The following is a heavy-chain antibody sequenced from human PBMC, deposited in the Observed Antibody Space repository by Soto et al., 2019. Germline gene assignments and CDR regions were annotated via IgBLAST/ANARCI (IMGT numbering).Heavy chain of an antibody. V-gene: IGHV3-23*01. CDR1: GFTFSNYA. Sequence: GGSLRLSCAASGFTFSNYALNWVRQAPGKGLEWVSVISGSGGSTYYADSVRGRFTISRDNSKNTLYLQMSSLRAEDTAVYYCVKDVHNDNWHRFDYWGQGTLVTVSS. J-gene: IGHJ4*02. CDR3: VKDVHNDNWHRFDY. D-gene: IGHD1-1*01. CDR2: ISGSGGST.